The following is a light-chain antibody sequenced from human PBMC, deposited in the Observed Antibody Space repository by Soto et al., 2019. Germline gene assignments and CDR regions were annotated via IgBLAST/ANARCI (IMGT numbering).Light chain of an antibody. CDR3: LQDYNYPLT. J-gene: IGKJ4*01. CDR2: DAA. Sequence: SRMTQSLSTLSATVGDRVTITCRASQSITNRLAWYQQKPGKAPKVLIYDAASLQSGVPSRFSGSGFGTDFTLTISSLQPEDFATYYCLQDYNYPLTSGGGTKVDI. CDR1: QSITNR. V-gene: IGKV1-6*01.